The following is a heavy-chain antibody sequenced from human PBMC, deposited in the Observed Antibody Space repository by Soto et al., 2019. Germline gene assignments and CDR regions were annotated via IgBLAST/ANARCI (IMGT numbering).Heavy chain of an antibody. J-gene: IGHJ3*01. CDR2: ISGDGSAT. CDR1: GFRFWTYS. CDR3: AKTRLYDNNDYHRDGFDV. Sequence: EVKLLESGGGLVQPGESLRLSCAASGFRFWTYSMSWVRQAPGKGLEWVSGISGDGSATSYADSLKGRFTVSRGNSKDTLFLQMNTRRVEDTAVYYCAKTRLYDNNDYHRDGFDVWGPGTAVTVS. D-gene: IGHD5-12*01. V-gene: IGHV3-23*01.